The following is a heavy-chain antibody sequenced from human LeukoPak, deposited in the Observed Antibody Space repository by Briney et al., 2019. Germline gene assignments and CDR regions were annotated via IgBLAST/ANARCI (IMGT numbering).Heavy chain of an antibody. CDR1: GFTFRSYG. D-gene: IGHD4/OR15-4a*01. CDR2: ISYDGSNK. J-gene: IGHJ6*03. CDR3: AKELYGGYYYYMDV. V-gene: IGHV3-30*18. Sequence: GGSLRLSCAASGFTFRSYGMHWVRQAPGKGLEWVAVISYDGSNKYYADSVKGRFTISRDNSKKTLYLQMNSLRPEDTAVYYCAKELYGGYYYYMDVWGKGTTVTVSS.